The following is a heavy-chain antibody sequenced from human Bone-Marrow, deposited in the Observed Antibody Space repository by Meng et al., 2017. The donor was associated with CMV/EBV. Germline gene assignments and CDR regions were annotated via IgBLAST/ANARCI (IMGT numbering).Heavy chain of an antibody. Sequence: GESLKISCAASGFTFSSYAMHWVRQAPGKGLEWVAVISYDESNKYYADSVKGRFTISRDNSKNTLYLQMNSLRAEDTAVYYCARGLESGTQRGFFACWGQGHLV. CDR1: GFTFSSYA. CDR3: ARGLESGTQRGFFAC. CDR2: ISYDESNK. D-gene: IGHD1-26*01. J-gene: IGHJ4*02. V-gene: IGHV3-30*04.